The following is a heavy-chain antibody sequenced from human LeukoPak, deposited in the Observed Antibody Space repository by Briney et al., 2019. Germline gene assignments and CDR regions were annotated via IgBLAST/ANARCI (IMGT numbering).Heavy chain of an antibody. CDR1: GGSISSSSYY. J-gene: IGHJ4*02. Sequence: SETLSLTCTVSGGSISSSSYYWGWIRQPPGKGLEWIGSIYYSGSTYYNPSLKSRVTIFVDTSKNQFSLKLNSVTAADTAVYYCARQGYADFSSRPFDYWGQGTLVTVSS. CDR3: ARQGYADFSSRPFDY. D-gene: IGHD4-17*01. V-gene: IGHV4-39*01. CDR2: IYYSGST.